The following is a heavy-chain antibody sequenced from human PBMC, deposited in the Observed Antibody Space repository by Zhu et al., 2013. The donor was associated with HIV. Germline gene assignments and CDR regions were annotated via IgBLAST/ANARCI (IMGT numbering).Heavy chain of an antibody. CDR2: IIPIFGTA. CDR3: ATGYYDSSGYYFRGCLFDYR. V-gene: IGHV1-69*06. J-gene: IGHJ3*01. CDR1: GGTFSSYA. D-gene: IGHD3-22*01. Sequence: QVQLVQSGAEVKKPGSSVKVSCKASGGTFSSYAISWVRQAPGQGLEWMGGIIPIFGTANYAQKFQGRVTITADKSTSTAYMELSSLRSEDTAVYYCATGYYDSSGYYFRGCLFDYRWGQGTSGHRLF.